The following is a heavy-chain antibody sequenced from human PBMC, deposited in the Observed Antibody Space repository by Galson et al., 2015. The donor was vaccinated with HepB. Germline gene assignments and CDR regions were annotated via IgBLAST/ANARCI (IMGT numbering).Heavy chain of an antibody. CDR3: ARQGPDGYSSGWYLDY. V-gene: IGHV4-39*01. CDR2: IYYSGST. D-gene: IGHD6-19*01. CDR1: GGSISSNNW. Sequence: ETLSLTCAVSGGSISSNNWWSWVRQPPGKGLEWIGSIYYSGSTYYNPSLKSRVTITVDTSKNQFSLKLSSVTAADTAVYYCARQGPDGYSSGWYLDYWGQGTLVTVSS. J-gene: IGHJ4*02.